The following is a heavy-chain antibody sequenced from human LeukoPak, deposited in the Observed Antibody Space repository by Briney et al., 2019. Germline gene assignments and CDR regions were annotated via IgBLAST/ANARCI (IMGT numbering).Heavy chain of an antibody. Sequence: GSLRLSCAASGFTFSSYAMHWVRQAPGKGLEYVSAISSNGGSTYYANSVKGRFTISRDNSKNTLYLQMGSLRAEDMAVYYCARVGGRLSGYDNLFDYWGQGTLVTVSS. CDR1: GFTFSSYA. D-gene: IGHD5-12*01. CDR3: ARVGGRLSGYDNLFDY. CDR2: ISSNGGST. V-gene: IGHV3-64*01. J-gene: IGHJ4*02.